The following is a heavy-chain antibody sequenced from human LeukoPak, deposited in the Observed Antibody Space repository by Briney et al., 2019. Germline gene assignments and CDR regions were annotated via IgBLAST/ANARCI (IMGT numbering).Heavy chain of an antibody. CDR2: IYYIGGT. V-gene: IGHV4-31*03. Sequence: SQTLSLTCTVSGGSISSGAYYWTWIRQHPGKGLEWIGYIYYIGGTYYNPSLKSRVAMTIDTSKNQFSLTLTSVTAADTAIFYCARESSGGDNYFDPWGQGTLVTVSS. J-gene: IGHJ5*02. CDR3: ARESSGGDNYFDP. D-gene: IGHD3-22*01. CDR1: GGSISSGAYY.